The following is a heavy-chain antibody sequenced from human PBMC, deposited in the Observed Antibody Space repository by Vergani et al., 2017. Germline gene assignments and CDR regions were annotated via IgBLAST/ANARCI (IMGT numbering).Heavy chain of an antibody. CDR3: ARLRLVPYSFDF. J-gene: IGHJ3*01. Sequence: EVQLVQSGTEVKKPGESLKISCKTSGYIFTKYWIGWVRQMPGRGLEWLGMFYPGDSDTRYSPSFQGQVTISADKSISTAYLHWTSLKASDTAVYYCARLRLVPYSFDFWVQGTMVTVSS. V-gene: IGHV5-51*03. CDR1: GYIFTKYW. D-gene: IGHD2-2*01. CDR2: FYPGDSDT.